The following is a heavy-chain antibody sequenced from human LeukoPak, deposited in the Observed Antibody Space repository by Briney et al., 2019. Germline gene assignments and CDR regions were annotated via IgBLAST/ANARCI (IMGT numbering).Heavy chain of an antibody. CDR3: ARTYDYVWGSYRQDAFDI. Sequence: PSQTLSLTCAVSGGSISSGGYSWSWLRQPPGRGLEWIGYIYHSGSTYYNPSPKSRVTISVDRSKNQFSLKLSSVTAADTAVYYCARTYDYVWGSYRQDAFDIWGQGTMVTVSS. CDR1: GGSISSGGYS. V-gene: IGHV4-30-2*01. J-gene: IGHJ3*02. CDR2: IYHSGST. D-gene: IGHD3-16*02.